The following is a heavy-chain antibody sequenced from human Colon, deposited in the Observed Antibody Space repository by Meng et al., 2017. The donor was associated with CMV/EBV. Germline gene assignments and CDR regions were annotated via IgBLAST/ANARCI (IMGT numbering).Heavy chain of an antibody. J-gene: IGHJ6*02. CDR2: INPNSGGT. D-gene: IGHD2-2*02. CDR3: ASYFYCSSTSCYTWGVTTNYYGMDV. CDR1: GYTFTGYY. V-gene: IGHV1-2*02. Sequence: ASVKVSCKASGYTFTGYYMRWVRQAPGQGLEWMGWINPNSGGTNYAQKFQGRVTMTRDTSISTAYMELSRLRSDDTAVYYCASYFYCSSTSCYTWGVTTNYYGMDVWGQGTTVTVSS.